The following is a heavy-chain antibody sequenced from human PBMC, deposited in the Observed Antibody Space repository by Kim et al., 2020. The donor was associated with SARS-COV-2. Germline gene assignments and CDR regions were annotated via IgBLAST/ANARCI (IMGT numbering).Heavy chain of an antibody. Sequence: GGSLRLCCAASGFTFSSHGMHWVRQAPGKGLEWVAVIWYDATNKYYADSVKGRFTISRDNSKNTLFLQMNSLRAEDAAVYYCARGRDTAMVTRYYYYVMDVWGQGTTVTVSS. CDR3: ARGRDTAMVTRYYYYVMDV. V-gene: IGHV3-33*01. CDR1: GFTFSSHG. J-gene: IGHJ6*02. CDR2: IWYDATNK. D-gene: IGHD5-18*01.